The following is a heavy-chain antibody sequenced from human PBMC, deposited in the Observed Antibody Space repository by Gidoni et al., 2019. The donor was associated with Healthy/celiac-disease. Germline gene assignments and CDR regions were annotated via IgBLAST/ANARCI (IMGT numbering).Heavy chain of an antibody. V-gene: IGHV3-53*01. D-gene: IGHD3-10*01. CDR2: IYSGGST. Sequence: EVQLVESGGGLIQPGGSLRLSCAASGFTVSSNYMSWVRQAPGKGLEWVSVIYSGGSTYYADSVKGRFTISRDNSKNTLYLQMNSLRAEDTAVYYCARDLSPYYYGSGSYFGYWGQGTLVTVSS. CDR3: ARDLSPYYYGSGSYFGY. J-gene: IGHJ4*02. CDR1: GFTVSSNY.